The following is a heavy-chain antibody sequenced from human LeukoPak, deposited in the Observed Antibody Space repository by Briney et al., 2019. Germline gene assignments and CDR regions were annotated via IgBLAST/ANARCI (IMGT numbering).Heavy chain of an antibody. CDR3: ARDLGITADGNYFDY. J-gene: IGHJ4*02. V-gene: IGHV3-33*01. CDR1: GLTFSDYG. Sequence: GGSLRLSCAASGLTFSDYGMHWVRQAPGKGLEWVAVIWFDGSNKYYADSVEGRFTVSRDNSKYTLSLQMNSLRAEDTAVYYCARDLGITADGNYFDYWGQGTLVTVSS. D-gene: IGHD6-13*01. CDR2: IWFDGSNK.